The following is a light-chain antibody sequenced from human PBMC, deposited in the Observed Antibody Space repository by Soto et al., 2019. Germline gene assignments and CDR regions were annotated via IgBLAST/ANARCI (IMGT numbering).Light chain of an antibody. Sequence: IVMTQSPATLAVSPGERATLSCRASQSVRNNLAWYQQKPGQAPRLLIYGASNRATGMPARFSGGGSGTEFTLTISSLQSEDFALYFCQQYNNWPPVYTFGQGTKLEIK. CDR2: GAS. CDR1: QSVRNN. V-gene: IGKV3-15*01. J-gene: IGKJ2*01. CDR3: QQYNNWPPVYT.